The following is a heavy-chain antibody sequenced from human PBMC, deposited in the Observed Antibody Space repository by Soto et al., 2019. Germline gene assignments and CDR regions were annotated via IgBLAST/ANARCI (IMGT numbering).Heavy chain of an antibody. CDR2: ISANGRNA. J-gene: IGHJ4*02. CDR3: EKDLSSLGWLALGAPFDS. Sequence: EVHLVESGGDVVQPGRSLRLSCAASGFTFSNYAMNWIRQAPGKGLEWLSSISANGRNANYPAAVKGRFTISRDRSKNTLYLQLDSLRVEDTAIYFCEKDLSSLGWLALGAPFDSWGQGTLVTVSS. CDR1: GFTFSNYA. D-gene: IGHD3-9*01. V-gene: IGHV3-23*04.